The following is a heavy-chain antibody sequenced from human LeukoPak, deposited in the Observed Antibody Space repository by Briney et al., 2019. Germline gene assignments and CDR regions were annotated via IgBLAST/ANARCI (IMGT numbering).Heavy chain of an antibody. J-gene: IGHJ4*02. CDR2: IYPNSGGT. V-gene: IGHV1-2*02. Sequence: ASVKVSCRASGYTFSGYYMHWVRQAPGQGLEWMGWIYPNSGGTKYAQKFQGRVTMTRDTSISTIYMELSSLRSDDTAVYYCARFSGSSNFDYWGQGTLVTVSS. D-gene: IGHD1-26*01. CDR1: GYTFSGYY. CDR3: ARFSGSSNFDY.